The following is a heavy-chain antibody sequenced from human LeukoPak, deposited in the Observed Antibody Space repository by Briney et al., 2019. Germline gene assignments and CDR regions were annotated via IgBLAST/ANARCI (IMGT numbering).Heavy chain of an antibody. Sequence: ASVTVSCQTSEYTFTSYYIHWVRQAPGQALEWMGIINPSSGATNYAQKCQGRVTMTRDTSTSTVYMELSSQRSEDTAVYYCARATNFYYYYGMDVWGQGTTVTVSS. D-gene: IGHD1-26*01. V-gene: IGHV1-46*01. CDR1: EYTFTSYY. CDR2: INPSSGAT. J-gene: IGHJ6*02. CDR3: ARATNFYYYYGMDV.